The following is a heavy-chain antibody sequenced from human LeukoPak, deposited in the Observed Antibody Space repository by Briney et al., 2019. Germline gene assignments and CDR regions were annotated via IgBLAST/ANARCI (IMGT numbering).Heavy chain of an antibody. D-gene: IGHD4-11*01. CDR3: AGAHSNSFYFDF. V-gene: IGHV4-59*01. J-gene: IGHJ4*02. CDR1: GGSITNYY. CDR2: IRDSGST. Sequence: SETLSLTCSVSGGSITNYYWSWIRLPPGKGLEWIGYIRDSGSTNCNPSLKSRVTILVDTSKNQFSLKLSSVTAADTAVYFCAGAHSNSFYFDFWGQGTLVSVSS.